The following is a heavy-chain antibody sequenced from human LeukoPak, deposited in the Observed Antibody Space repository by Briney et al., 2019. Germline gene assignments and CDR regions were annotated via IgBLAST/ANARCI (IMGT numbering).Heavy chain of an antibody. CDR1: GGTFSDFA. D-gene: IGHD2-15*01. Sequence: ASVKVSCKTSGGTFSDFAFSWVRQAPGQGLEWMGRIIPIFGATSYAQNFQGRVSITTDESTSMAYMELSSLRSEDAAVYYCARGYCSGDSCFHDAFDIWGQGTMVTVYS. CDR3: ARGYCSGDSCFHDAFDI. J-gene: IGHJ3*02. V-gene: IGHV1-69*05. CDR2: IIPIFGAT.